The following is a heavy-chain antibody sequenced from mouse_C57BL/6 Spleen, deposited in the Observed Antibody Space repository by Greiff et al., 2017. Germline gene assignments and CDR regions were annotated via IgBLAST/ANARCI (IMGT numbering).Heavy chain of an antibody. CDR2: IYPRDGST. Sequence: QVPLKESGPELVKPGASVKLSCKASGYTFTSYDLNGVKQRPGQGLALIGWIYPRDGSTKYNEKFKGKATLTVDPSSSTAYMELHSLTSEDSAVYFCAVGGYYDAMDYWGQGTAVTVSS. V-gene: IGHV1-85*01. CDR1: GYTFTSYD. D-gene: IGHD2-2*01. J-gene: IGHJ4*01. CDR3: AVGGYYDAMDY.